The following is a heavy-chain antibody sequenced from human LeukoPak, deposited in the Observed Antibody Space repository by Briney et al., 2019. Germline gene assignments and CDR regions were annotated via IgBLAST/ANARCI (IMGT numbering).Heavy chain of an antibody. V-gene: IGHV4-34*01. CDR1: GGSFSGYY. Sequence: PSETLSLTCAVYGGSFSGYYWSWIRQPPGKGLEWIGEINHSGSTNYNPSLKSRVTISVDTSKNQFSLKLSSVTAADTAVYYCARVGEYYHDTTGYYSFDYWGQGTLVTVSS. D-gene: IGHD3-22*01. J-gene: IGHJ4*02. CDR3: ARVGEYYHDTTGYYSFDY. CDR2: INHSGST.